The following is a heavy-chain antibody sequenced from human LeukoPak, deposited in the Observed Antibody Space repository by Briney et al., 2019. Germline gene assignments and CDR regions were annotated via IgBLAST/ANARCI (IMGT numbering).Heavy chain of an antibody. CDR1: GYTFTSYG. D-gene: IGHD6-19*01. J-gene: IGHJ5*02. CDR3: ARDPSNTSGWKTWFDP. CDR2: SSSYNGNT. Sequence: ASVKVSCKASGYTFTSYGISWVRQAPGQGLEWVGWSSSYNGNTNYAQKLQGRVTMTTDTSTSTAYMELRSLTSDDTAVYYCARDPSNTSGWKTWFDPWGQGTLVTVSS. V-gene: IGHV1-18*01.